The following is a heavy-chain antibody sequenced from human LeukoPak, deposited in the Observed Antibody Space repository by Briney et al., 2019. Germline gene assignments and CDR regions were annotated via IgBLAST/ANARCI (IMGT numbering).Heavy chain of an antibody. CDR3: AKDRADYDFRSAINAFDI. J-gene: IGHJ3*02. CDR1: GFTFSSYA. D-gene: IGHD3-3*01. Sequence: GGSLRLSCAASGFTFSSYAMSWVRQAPGKGLEWVSAISGSGGSTYYADSVKGRFTISRDNSKNTLYLQMNSLRAEDTAVYYCAKDRADYDFRSAINAFDIWGQGTMVTVSS. CDR2: ISGSGGST. V-gene: IGHV3-23*01.